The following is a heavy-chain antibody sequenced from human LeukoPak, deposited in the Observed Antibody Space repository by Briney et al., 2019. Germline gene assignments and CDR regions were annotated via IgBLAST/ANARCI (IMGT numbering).Heavy chain of an antibody. V-gene: IGHV4-39*01. CDR3: ARLVRFTMVRGAHFDY. CDR1: GGSISSSSYF. J-gene: IGHJ4*02. Sequence: SETLSLTCTVSGGSISSSSYFWGWIRQPPGKGLERIGSIHYSGSTYYNPSLKNRVTISVDTSKDQFSLKLSSVTAADTAVYYCARLVRFTMVRGAHFDYWGQGTLVTASS. CDR2: IHYSGST. D-gene: IGHD3-10*01.